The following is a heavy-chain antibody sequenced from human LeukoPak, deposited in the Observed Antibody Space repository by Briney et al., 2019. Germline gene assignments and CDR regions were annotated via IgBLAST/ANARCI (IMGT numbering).Heavy chain of an antibody. J-gene: IGHJ5*02. CDR3: AKDPYSSGPYNWFDP. Sequence: GGTLRLSCAASGFTFSSYGMSWVRQAPGKGLEWVSAISGSGDSTYYADSVKGLFTISRDNSKNTLYLQMNRLRAEDTAVYYCAKDPYSSGPYNWFDPWGQGTLVTVSS. CDR1: GFTFSSYG. V-gene: IGHV3-23*01. D-gene: IGHD6-19*01. CDR2: ISGSGDST.